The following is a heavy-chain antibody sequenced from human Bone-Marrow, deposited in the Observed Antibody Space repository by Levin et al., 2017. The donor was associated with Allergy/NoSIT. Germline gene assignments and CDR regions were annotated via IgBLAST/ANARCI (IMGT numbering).Heavy chain of an antibody. CDR2: ISDTGTI. CDR1: GVSTKTHDW. Sequence: SETLSLTCTVSGVSTKTHDWWTWVRQSPERGLEWIGEISDTGTINYNPSLKSRVTISLADSNSHFSLRLASVTAADTDVYYCARGLTSVAMGSFFFYGMDVWGQGTTVTVSS. J-gene: IGHJ6*02. D-gene: IGHD4-23*01. CDR3: ARGLTSVAMGSFFFYGMDV. V-gene: IGHV4-4*02.